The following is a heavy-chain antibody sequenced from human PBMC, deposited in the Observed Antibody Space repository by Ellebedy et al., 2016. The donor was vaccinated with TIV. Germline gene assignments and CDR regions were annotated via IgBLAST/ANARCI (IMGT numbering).Heavy chain of an antibody. CDR3: AKGHYYDSSGYTLAFDI. CDR2: ISGSGGST. CDR1: GFTFSSYS. J-gene: IGHJ3*02. D-gene: IGHD3-22*01. V-gene: IGHV3-23*01. Sequence: GESLKISCAASGFTFSSYSMSWVRQAPGKGLEWVSAISGSGGSTYYADSVKGRFTISRDNSKNTLYLQIDSLRAEDTAIYYCAKGHYYDSSGYTLAFDIWGQGTMVTVSS.